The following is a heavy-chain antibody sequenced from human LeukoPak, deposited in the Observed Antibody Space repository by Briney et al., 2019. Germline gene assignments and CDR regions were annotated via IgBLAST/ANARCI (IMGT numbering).Heavy chain of an antibody. CDR3: ASEAVAAPGY. CDR1: GFTVSSNY. D-gene: IGHD6-19*01. CDR2: TYSGGST. Sequence: GGSLRLSCAASGFTVSSNYMSWVRQAPGKGLEWVSVTYSGGSTYYADSVKGRFTISRDNSKNTLYLQMNSLRAEDTAVYYCASEAVAAPGYWGQGTLVTVSS. J-gene: IGHJ4*02. V-gene: IGHV3-66*02.